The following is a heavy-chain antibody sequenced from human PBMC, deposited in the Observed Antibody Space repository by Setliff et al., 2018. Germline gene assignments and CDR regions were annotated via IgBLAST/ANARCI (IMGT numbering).Heavy chain of an antibody. V-gene: IGHV1-46*01. CDR1: GYTFTSHY. Sequence: ASVKVSCKASGYTFTSHYMHWVRQAPGLGLEWMGTINPSSGRTSYAQKFQGRVTMTRDTSKNQFSLKVPSVTAADTAVYYCARSFSRSGKFLLDYWGQGALVTVSS. CDR3: ARSFSRSGKFLLDY. J-gene: IGHJ4*02. CDR2: INPSSGRT. D-gene: IGHD1-26*01.